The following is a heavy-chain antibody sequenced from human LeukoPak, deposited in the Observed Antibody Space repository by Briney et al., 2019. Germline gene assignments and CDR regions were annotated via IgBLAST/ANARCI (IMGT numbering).Heavy chain of an antibody. CDR3: ARAGPGFDP. CDR1: GYSISSGYY. D-gene: IGHD1-14*01. CDR2: IYYSGST. Sequence: SETLSLTCTVSGYSISSGYYWGWIRQPPGKGLEWIGSIYYSGSTYYNPSLKSRVTISVDTSKNQFSLKLSSVTAADTAVYYCARAGPGFDPWGQGTLVTVSS. J-gene: IGHJ5*02. V-gene: IGHV4-38-2*02.